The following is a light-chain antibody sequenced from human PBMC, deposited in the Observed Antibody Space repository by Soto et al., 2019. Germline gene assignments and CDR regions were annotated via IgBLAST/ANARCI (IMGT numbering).Light chain of an antibody. CDR2: GNS. V-gene: IGLV1-40*01. CDR3: QSYASSLSSYV. Sequence: QAVVTQPPSVSGAPGQRVTISCNGSSSNIGAGYDVHWYQQLPGTAPKLLIYGNSNRPSGVPDRFSGSKSGTSASLAITGLQAEDEADYYCQSYASSLSSYVFGTGTKLTVL. CDR1: SSNIGAGYD. J-gene: IGLJ1*01.